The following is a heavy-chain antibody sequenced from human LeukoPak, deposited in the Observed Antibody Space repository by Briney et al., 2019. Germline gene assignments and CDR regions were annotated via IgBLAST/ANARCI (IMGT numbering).Heavy chain of an antibody. J-gene: IGHJ4*02. CDR3: ARESGAFSPFGF. Sequence: SGTLSLTCAVSGGSILSTNWWSWARQPPGKGLEWIGEVHLSGASNYNPSLKSRVSMSIDKSRNHLSLELTSVTAADTAIYYCARESGAFSPFGFWGQGTLVTVSS. V-gene: IGHV4-4*02. CDR2: VHLSGAS. D-gene: IGHD1-26*01. CDR1: GGSILSTNW.